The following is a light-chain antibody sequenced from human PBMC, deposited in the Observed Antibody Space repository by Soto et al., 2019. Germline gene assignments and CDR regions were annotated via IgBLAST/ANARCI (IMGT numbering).Light chain of an antibody. J-gene: IGKJ1*01. V-gene: IGKV1-39*01. CDR2: AAS. CDR3: QQSYSILRT. CDR1: QSISSY. Sequence: DIQMTQSPSSLSASVGDRVTITCRASQSISSYLNWYQQKPGKAPKLLIYAASSLQSGVPSRFSGSGSGTDFTLTIGSLQPVDFATYYCQQSYSILRTYGQGTKVDIK.